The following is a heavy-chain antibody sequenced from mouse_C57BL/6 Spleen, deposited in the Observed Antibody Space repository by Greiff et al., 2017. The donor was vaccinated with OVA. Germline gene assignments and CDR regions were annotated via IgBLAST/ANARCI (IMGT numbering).Heavy chain of an antibody. V-gene: IGHV5-17*01. Sequence: EVQLQQSGGGLVKPGGSLKLSCAASGFTFSDYGMHWVRQAPEKGLEWVAYISSGSSTIYYADTVKGRFTISRDNAKNTLFLQMTSLRSEDTAMYYCARRGNLPGTGYFDYWGQGTTLTVSS. CDR3: ARRGNLPGTGYFDY. CDR1: GFTFSDYG. CDR2: ISSGSSTI. J-gene: IGHJ2*01. D-gene: IGHD4-1*01.